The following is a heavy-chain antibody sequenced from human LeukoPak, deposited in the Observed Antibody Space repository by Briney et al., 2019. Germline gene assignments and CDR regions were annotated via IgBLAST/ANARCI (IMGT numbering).Heavy chain of an antibody. D-gene: IGHD1-26*01. CDR2: ISRSGSTI. CDR3: ATDIRAVGDSRYFDY. J-gene: IGHJ4*02. V-gene: IGHV3-11*01. CDR1: GFTFSDYY. Sequence: GGSLRLSCAASGFTFSDYYMSWIRQAPGKGLEWVSYISRSGSTIYYADSVKGRFTISRDNAKNSLYLQMNRLRIEDTAIYYCATDIRAVGDSRYFDYWGQGALVTVSS.